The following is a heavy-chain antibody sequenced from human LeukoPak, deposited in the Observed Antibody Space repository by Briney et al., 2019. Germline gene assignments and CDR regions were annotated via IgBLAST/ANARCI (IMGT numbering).Heavy chain of an antibody. CDR2: IYYSGST. J-gene: IGHJ4*02. Sequence: SETLSLTCTVSGGSISSYYWSWIRQPPGRGLEWIGYIYYSGSTDYNPSLKSRVTISLDTSKNQFSLKLSSVTAADTAVYYCARERSGGSDYWGQGTLVTVSS. CDR1: GGSISSYY. V-gene: IGHV4-59*01. CDR3: ARERSGGSDY. D-gene: IGHD3-10*01.